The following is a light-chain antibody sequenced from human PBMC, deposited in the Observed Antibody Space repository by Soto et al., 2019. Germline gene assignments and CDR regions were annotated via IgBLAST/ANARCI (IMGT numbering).Light chain of an antibody. Sequence: QSVLTQPASVSGSPGQSITISCTGTNSDVGSYNLVSWYQQHPGKAPKLMFYEGSKRPSGVSNRFSGSKSGNTASLTISGLQAEDEADYYCCSYAGSSTVVFGGGTKVTVL. V-gene: IGLV2-23*01. J-gene: IGLJ2*01. CDR3: CSYAGSSTVV. CDR1: NSDVGSYNL. CDR2: EGS.